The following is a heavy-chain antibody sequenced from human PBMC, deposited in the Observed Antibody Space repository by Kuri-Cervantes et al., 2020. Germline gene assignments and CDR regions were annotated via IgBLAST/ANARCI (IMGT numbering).Heavy chain of an antibody. V-gene: IGHV3-23*01. Sequence: GGSLRLSCAASGLTFSSYAMSWVRQAPGKGLEWVSVISGSAGSTYHADSVKGRFTISRDNSKNTLYLQMNSLRAEDTAVYYCAKSPYSSGSYQYFDYWGQGTLVTVSS. CDR3: AKSPYSSGSYQYFDY. CDR2: ISGSAGST. D-gene: IGHD3-10*01. CDR1: GLTFSSYA. J-gene: IGHJ4*02.